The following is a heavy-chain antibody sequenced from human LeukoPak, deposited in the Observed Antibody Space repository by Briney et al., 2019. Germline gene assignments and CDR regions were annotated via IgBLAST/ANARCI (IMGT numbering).Heavy chain of an antibody. D-gene: IGHD3-22*01. CDR2: ISWNSGSI. CDR3: AKAPYYYDSSGLFDY. CDR1: GFTFDDYA. Sequence: GGSLRLSCAASGFTFDDYAMHWVRQAPGKGLEWVSGISWNSGSIGYADSVKGRFTISRDNAKNSLYLQMNSLRAEDTALYYCAKAPYYYDSSGLFDYWGQGTLVTVSS. V-gene: IGHV3-9*01. J-gene: IGHJ4*02.